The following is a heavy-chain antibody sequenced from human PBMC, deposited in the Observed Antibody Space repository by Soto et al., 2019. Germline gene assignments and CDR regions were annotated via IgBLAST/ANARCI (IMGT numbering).Heavy chain of an antibody. V-gene: IGHV3-23*01. CDR1: GFTFSRYA. CDR2: ISGSGGNI. J-gene: IGHJ4*02. CDR3: ATQDFRGTTGTT. Sequence: PGGSLRLSCTASGFTFSRYAMGWVRQAPGKGLEWVSVISGSGGNIHYADSVKGRLTISRDNSKNTLYLQMNSLRVEDTAVYNCATQDFRGTTGTTWGQGTLVTVSS. D-gene: IGHD1-1*01.